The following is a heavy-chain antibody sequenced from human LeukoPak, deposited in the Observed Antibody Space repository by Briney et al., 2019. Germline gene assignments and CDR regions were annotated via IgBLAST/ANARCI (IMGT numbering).Heavy chain of an antibody. V-gene: IGHV3-21*01. D-gene: IGHD3-10*01. J-gene: IGHJ4*02. CDR1: GFTFSSYS. Sequence: GGSLRLSCAASGFTFSSYSMNWVRQAPGKGLEWVSSISSSSSYIYYADSVKGRFTISRDNAKNSLYLQMNSLRAEDTAVYYCARLPMVRGVIITEITFDYWGQGTLVTVSS. CDR2: ISSSSSYI. CDR3: ARLPMVRGVIITEITFDY.